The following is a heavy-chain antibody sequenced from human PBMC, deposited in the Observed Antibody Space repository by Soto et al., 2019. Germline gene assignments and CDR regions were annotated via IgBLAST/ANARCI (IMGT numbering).Heavy chain of an antibody. CDR2: SSAGGNLI. Sequence: GGSLRLSCAASGFIFSNHAMSWVRQVPGKGLEGVSGSSAGGNLIYYADSVRGRFTMSRDKSKNTLYLEVNSLRAEDTAVYYCAKDQFTNRDPVLSGMDVWGQGTTVTVSS. J-gene: IGHJ6*02. CDR3: AKDQFTNRDPVLSGMDV. V-gene: IGHV3-23*01. D-gene: IGHD3-9*01. CDR1: GFIFSNHA.